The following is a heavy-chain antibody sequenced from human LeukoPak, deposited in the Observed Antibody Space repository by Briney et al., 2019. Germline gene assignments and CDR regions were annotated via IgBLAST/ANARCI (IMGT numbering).Heavy chain of an antibody. D-gene: IGHD3/OR15-3a*01. CDR1: GFTFSIYG. V-gene: IGHV3-30*02. CDR3: VKEDDLLDGYYFDY. Sequence: GGSLRLSCAASGFTFSIYGMHWVRQAPGKGLEWVTFIRYDGSDKYYADSVKGRFTISRDNSKNTLYLQMNSLRVEDTAVYYCVKEDDLLDGYYFDYWGRGTLVTVSS. CDR2: IRYDGSDK. J-gene: IGHJ4*02.